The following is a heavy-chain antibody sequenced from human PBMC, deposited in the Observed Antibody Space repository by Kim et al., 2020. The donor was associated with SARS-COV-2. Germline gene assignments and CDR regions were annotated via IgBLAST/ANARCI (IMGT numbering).Heavy chain of an antibody. V-gene: IGHV4-39*02. CDR1: GGSISSSTHY. Sequence: SETLSLTCTVSGGSISSSTHYWGWIRQPPGKGLEWIGSIYYSGSTFYNPSLKSRVTISVDTSRNHFSLKLPSVTVADTAVYYCARLESDFWNGYYWFAFNIWGQGTMVTVSS. D-gene: IGHD3-3*01. CDR3: ARLESDFWNGYYWFAFNI. CDR2: IYYSGST. J-gene: IGHJ3*02.